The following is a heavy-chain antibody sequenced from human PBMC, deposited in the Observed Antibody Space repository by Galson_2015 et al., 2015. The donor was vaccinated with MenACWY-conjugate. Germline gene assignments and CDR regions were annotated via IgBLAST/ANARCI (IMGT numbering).Heavy chain of an antibody. CDR1: GFNFRGDW. V-gene: IGHV3-7*03. J-gene: IGHJ4*02. CDR2: IKEDGSEK. D-gene: IGHD2-21*02. Sequence: LRLSCAASGFNFRGDWMTWVRQAPGKGLEWVANIKEDGSEKYNADSVKGRFTISRDNAKNSLYLQMNRLRDEDAAVYYCTRDVGDSWGQGTLVAVSS. CDR3: TRDVGDS.